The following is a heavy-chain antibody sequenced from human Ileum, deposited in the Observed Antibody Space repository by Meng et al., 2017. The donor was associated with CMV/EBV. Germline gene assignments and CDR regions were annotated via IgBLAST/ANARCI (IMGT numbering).Heavy chain of an antibody. D-gene: IGHD4/OR15-4a*01. CDR1: GSTFSRHA. Sequence: ASGSTFSRHALHWVRQAPGQRLEWMGWINAGYGNTKYSQNFQDRVTITRDASASTVYMELSRLRSEDTAVYYCAKGGASPPGNWFDAWGQETLVTVSS. J-gene: IGHJ5*02. V-gene: IGHV1-3*01. CDR3: AKGGASPPGNWFDA. CDR2: INAGYGNT.